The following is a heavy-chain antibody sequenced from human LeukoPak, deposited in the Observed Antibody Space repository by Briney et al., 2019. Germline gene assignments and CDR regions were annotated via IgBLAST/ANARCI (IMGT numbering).Heavy chain of an antibody. CDR2: IRYDGSNK. CDR1: GFTFSSYG. V-gene: IGHV3-30*02. J-gene: IGHJ4*02. Sequence: GGSLRLSCAASGFTFSSYGMHWVRQAPGKGLEWVAFIRYDGSNKYYADSVKGRFTISRDNSKNTLYLQMNSLRAEDTAVYYCAKGYFDWLLFLDYWGQGTLVTVSS. D-gene: IGHD3-9*01. CDR3: AKGYFDWLLFLDY.